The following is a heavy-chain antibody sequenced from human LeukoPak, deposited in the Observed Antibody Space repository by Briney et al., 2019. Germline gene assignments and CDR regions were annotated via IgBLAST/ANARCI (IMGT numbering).Heavy chain of an antibody. J-gene: IGHJ4*02. V-gene: IGHV4-59*01. Sequence: KPSETLSLTCAVSGDSISSYYWSWMRQPPGKGLEWIGYIYYSGSTNYNPSLKSRVTMSVDTSKNQFSLNLSSVTAADTAVYYCARGIYCSSTTCYHHFDYWGQGTLVTVSS. D-gene: IGHD2-2*01. CDR3: ARGIYCSSTTCYHHFDY. CDR1: GDSISSYY. CDR2: IYYSGST.